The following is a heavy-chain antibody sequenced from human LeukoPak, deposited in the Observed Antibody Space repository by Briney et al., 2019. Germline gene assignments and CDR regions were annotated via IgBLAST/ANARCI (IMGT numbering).Heavy chain of an antibody. CDR3: ATSSAASDAFDI. D-gene: IGHD2-15*01. J-gene: IGHJ3*02. CDR1: GFTFSSYA. CDR2: ISSNGGST. Sequence: GGSLRLSCSASGFTFSSYAMHWVRQAPGKGLEYVSAISSNGGSTYYADSVKGRFTISRDNSKNTLYLQMNSLRAEDTAVYYCATSSAASDAFDIWGQGTMVTVSS. V-gene: IGHV3-64*04.